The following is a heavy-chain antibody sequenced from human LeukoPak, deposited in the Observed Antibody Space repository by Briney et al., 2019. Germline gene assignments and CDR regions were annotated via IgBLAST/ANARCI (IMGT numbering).Heavy chain of an antibody. D-gene: IGHD3-22*01. CDR1: GYSFTDHY. Sequence: GASVKVSCKASGYSFTDHYMHWVRQAPGQGLEWMGWINPNSGGTNYAQKFQGRVTMTRDTSISTAYMEVSGLRSDDTAVYYCARSYDYYDNSGDAFDIWGQGTMVTVSS. CDR3: ARSYDYYDNSGDAFDI. V-gene: IGHV1-2*02. J-gene: IGHJ3*02. CDR2: INPNSGGT.